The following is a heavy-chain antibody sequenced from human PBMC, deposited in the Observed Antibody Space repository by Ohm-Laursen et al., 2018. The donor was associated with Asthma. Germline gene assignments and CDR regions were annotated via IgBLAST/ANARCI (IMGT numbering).Heavy chain of an antibody. J-gene: IGHJ5*02. CDR2: IYYSGST. Sequence: TLPLTCTVSGGSISSSSYYWGWIRQPPGKGLEWIGSIYYSGSTYYNPSLKSRVTISVDTSKNQFSLKLSSVTAADTAVYYCARLRYFDWLFHKRGFDNWFDPWGQGTLVTVSS. CDR3: ARLRYFDWLFHKRGFDNWFDP. D-gene: IGHD3-9*01. V-gene: IGHV4-39*01. CDR1: GGSISSSSYY.